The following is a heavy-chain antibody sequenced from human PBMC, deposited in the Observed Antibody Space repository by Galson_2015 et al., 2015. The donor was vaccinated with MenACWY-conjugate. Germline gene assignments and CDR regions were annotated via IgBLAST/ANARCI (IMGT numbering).Heavy chain of an antibody. CDR2: ININSGST. CDR3: AREGSVWFGKKALAI. CDR1: GYTFSSYA. D-gene: IGHD3-10*01. J-gene: IGHJ3*02. Sequence: SVKVSCKASGYTFSSYALHWVRQAPGQGLEWVGWININSGSTKYSQRFQGRVTISRDTSASTTYMELTSLTSEDTAVFYCAREGSVWFGKKALAIWGQGTLVTVSS. V-gene: IGHV1-3*04.